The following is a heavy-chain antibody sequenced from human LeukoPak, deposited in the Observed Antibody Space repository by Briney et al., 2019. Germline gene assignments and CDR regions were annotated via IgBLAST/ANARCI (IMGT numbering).Heavy chain of an antibody. Sequence: QAGGSLRLSCAASGFTFTNAWMSWVRQAPGKGLEWVGRIRNKANSYTTEYAASVKGRFTISRDDSKNSLYLQMNSLTTEDTAVYFCASGYYFDYWGQGTLVTVSS. CDR3: ASGYYFDY. CDR1: GFTFTNAW. J-gene: IGHJ4*02. V-gene: IGHV3-72*01. CDR2: IRNKANSYTT.